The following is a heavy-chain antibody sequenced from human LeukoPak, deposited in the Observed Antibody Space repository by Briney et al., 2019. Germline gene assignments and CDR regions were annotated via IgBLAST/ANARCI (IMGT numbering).Heavy chain of an antibody. CDR1: GGSFSGYY. Sequence: SETLSLTCAVYGGSFSGYYWSWIRQPPGKGLEWIGEINHSGSTNYNQSLKSRVTISVDTSKNQFSLKLSSVTAADTAVYYCVVRVYWGQGTLVTVSS. CDR3: VVRVY. V-gene: IGHV4-34*01. CDR2: INHSGST. J-gene: IGHJ4*02.